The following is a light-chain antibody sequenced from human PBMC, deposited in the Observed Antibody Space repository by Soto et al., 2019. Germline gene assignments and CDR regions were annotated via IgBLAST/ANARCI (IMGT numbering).Light chain of an antibody. CDR3: QQDNEYSWT. J-gene: IGKJ1*01. CDR1: QSISAW. CDR2: KAS. V-gene: IGKV1-5*03. Sequence: DIQRPQSPCTLSASLGVRVAITCRASQSISAWLAWYQQKPGKAPRLLIYKASTLEIGVPSRFSGSGSGTEFTLTISSLQPDDVATYYCQQDNEYSWTFGQGTKVDIK.